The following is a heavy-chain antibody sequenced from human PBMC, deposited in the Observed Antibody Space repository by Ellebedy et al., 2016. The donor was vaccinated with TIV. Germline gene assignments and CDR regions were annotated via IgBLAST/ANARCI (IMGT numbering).Heavy chain of an antibody. Sequence: PGGSLRLSCAASGFTFSTYWMHWVRQAPGKGLVWVSRINSDGSSTTYADSVKGRFTISRDNAKNTLYLQMNSLRAEDTAGYYCARVPGGNKNFDYWGQGTLVTVSS. CDR1: GFTFSTYW. D-gene: IGHD4-23*01. V-gene: IGHV3-74*01. J-gene: IGHJ4*02. CDR3: ARVPGGNKNFDY. CDR2: INSDGSST.